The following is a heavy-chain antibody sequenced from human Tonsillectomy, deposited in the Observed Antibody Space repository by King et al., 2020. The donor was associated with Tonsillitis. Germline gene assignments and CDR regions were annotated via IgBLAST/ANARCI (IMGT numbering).Heavy chain of an antibody. Sequence: VQLVESGAEVKKPGESLKISCKGSGYTFTSYWIGWVRQMPGKGLEWMGIIYPGVSDSRYSPSFQGQVTISADKSISTAYLQWSSLKASDTAMYYCATLAVAGDYYMDVWGKGTTVTVSS. J-gene: IGHJ6*03. D-gene: IGHD6-19*01. CDR1: GYTFTSYW. V-gene: IGHV5-51*03. CDR2: IYPGVSDS. CDR3: ATLAVAGDYYMDV.